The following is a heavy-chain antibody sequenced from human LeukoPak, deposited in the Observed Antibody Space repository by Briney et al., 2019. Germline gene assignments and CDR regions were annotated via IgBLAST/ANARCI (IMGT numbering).Heavy chain of an antibody. CDR3: ARVPTNYYDSSGAEWFDP. Sequence: PSETLSLTCTVSGGSISSGGYYWSWIRQHPGKGLEWIGYINYSGSTYYNPSLRSRVTISVDTSKNQFSLKLSSVTAADTAVYYCARVPTNYYDSSGAEWFDPWGQGTLVTVSS. CDR2: INYSGST. V-gene: IGHV4-31*03. J-gene: IGHJ5*02. CDR1: GGSISSGGYY. D-gene: IGHD3-22*01.